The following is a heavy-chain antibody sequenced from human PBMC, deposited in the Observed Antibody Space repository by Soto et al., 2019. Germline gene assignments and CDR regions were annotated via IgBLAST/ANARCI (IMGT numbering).Heavy chain of an antibody. CDR2: IIPIFGTA. J-gene: IGHJ4*02. CDR1: GGTFSSYA. V-gene: IGHV1-69*13. CDR3: AKHVDNWGAPYYFDS. D-gene: IGHD3-16*01. Sequence: ASVKVSCKASGGTFSSYAISWVRQAPGQGLEWMGGIIPIFGTANYAQKFQGRVTITADESTSTAYMDLSRLKASDSGIYYCAKHVDNWGAPYYFDSWGQGTQVTVSS.